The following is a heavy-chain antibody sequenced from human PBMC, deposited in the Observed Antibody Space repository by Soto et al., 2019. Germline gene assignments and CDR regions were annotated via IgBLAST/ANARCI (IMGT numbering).Heavy chain of an antibody. CDR3: ARDLLERHLGAFDI. D-gene: IGHD1-1*01. CDR2: INPFDGSR. Sequence: ASVKVSCKASGYIFTSYYIHWVRQAPGQGLEWMGWINPFDGSRMFAQSFQGRVTMTRDTSTSTVYMELSSLRSEDTAVYYCARDLLERHLGAFDIRAQRTTVTVSS. CDR1: GYIFTSYY. J-gene: IGHJ3*02. V-gene: IGHV1-46*03.